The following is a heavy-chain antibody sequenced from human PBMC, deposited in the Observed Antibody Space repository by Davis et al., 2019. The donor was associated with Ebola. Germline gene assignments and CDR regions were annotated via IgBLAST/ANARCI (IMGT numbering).Heavy chain of an antibody. J-gene: IGHJ6*02. CDR2: ISYDGSNK. Sequence: GESLKISCKASGFTFSIHAMHWVRQAPGKGLEWVAVISYDGSNKYYADSVKGRFTISRDNAKNSLYLQMNSLRDEDTAVYYCAKRPNYDILTGYSYGMDVWGQGTTVTVSS. D-gene: IGHD3-9*01. CDR3: AKRPNYDILTGYSYGMDV. CDR1: GFTFSIHA. V-gene: IGHV3-30-3*02.